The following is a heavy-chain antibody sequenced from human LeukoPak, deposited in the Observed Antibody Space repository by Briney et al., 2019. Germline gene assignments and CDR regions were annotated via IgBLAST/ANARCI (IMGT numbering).Heavy chain of an antibody. CDR3: TRQSGTVTPIDY. J-gene: IGHJ4*02. D-gene: IGHD4-17*01. CDR2: ISHSGIT. CDR1: SGSLSGYS. V-gene: IGHV4-34*01. Sequence: SETLSLTCAVSSGSLSGYSWGWIRQPPGKGLEWVGEISHSGITNYNASLKSRVTISLKKSESQFSLMLSPVTAADTAVYYCTRQSGTVTPIDYWSQGTLVTVSS.